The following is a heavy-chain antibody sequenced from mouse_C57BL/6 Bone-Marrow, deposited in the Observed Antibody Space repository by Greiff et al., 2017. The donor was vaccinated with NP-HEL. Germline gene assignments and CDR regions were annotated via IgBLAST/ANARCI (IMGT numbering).Heavy chain of an antibody. CDR3: ARNYCGSLDY. CDR2: IHPNSGST. CDR1: GYTFTSYW. Sequence: VQLQQPGAELVKPGASVKLSCKASGYTFTSYWMHWVKQRPGQGLEWIGMIHPNSGSTNYNEKFKSKATLTVDKSSSTAYMQLSSLTSEDTAVYYCARNYCGSLDYWGQGTTLTVSS. V-gene: IGHV1-64*01. J-gene: IGHJ2*01. D-gene: IGHD1-1*01.